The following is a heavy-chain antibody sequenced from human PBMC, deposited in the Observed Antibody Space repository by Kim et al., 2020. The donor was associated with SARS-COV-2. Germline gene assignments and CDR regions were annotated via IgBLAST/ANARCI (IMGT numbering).Heavy chain of an antibody. J-gene: IGHJ6*02. CDR3: ARQGRYFDWFSKGMDV. Sequence: GESLKISCKGSGYSFTSYWIGWVRQMPGKGLEWMGIIYPGDSDTRYSPSFRGQVTISADKSLSTAYLQWSSLKASDSAMYYCARQGRYFDWFSKGMDVWGQGTSVTVSS. V-gene: IGHV5-51*01. CDR1: GYSFTSYW. D-gene: IGHD3-9*01. CDR2: IYPGDSDT.